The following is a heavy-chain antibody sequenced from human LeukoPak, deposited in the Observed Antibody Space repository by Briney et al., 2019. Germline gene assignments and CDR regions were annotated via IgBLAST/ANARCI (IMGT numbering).Heavy chain of an antibody. CDR3: ARLSQQTFDI. CDR2: IDPSGGST. Sequence: ASVKVSCKASGYTFTTYYMHWVRQAPGQGLEWMGIIDPSGGSTSYAQKFQGRVTMTRDTSTSTVYMELSSVRSDDTAVYYCARLSQQTFDIWGQGTLVTVSS. J-gene: IGHJ3*02. V-gene: IGHV1-46*01. CDR1: GYTFTTYY.